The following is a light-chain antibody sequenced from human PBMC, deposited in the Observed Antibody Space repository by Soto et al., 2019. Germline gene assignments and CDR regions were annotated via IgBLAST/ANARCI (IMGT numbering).Light chain of an antibody. CDR3: QQYDIWPPYT. CDR2: DAS. CDR1: QSVSSY. Sequence: EIVFTQSPSTLSLSPGERATLSCRASQSVSSYLAWYQQKPGQAPRLLIYDASNRATGIPARFSGSGSGTEFTLTISSLQSEDFAVYYCQQYDIWPPYTLGQGTKVDI. V-gene: IGKV3-11*01. J-gene: IGKJ2*01.